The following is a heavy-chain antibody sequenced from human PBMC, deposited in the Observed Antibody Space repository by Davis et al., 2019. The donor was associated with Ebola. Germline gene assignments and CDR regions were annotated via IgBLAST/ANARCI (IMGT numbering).Heavy chain of an antibody. CDR1: GGTFSSYT. Sequence: AASVKVSCKTSGGTFSSYTISWVRQAPGQGLEWMGRIIPILGIANYAQKFQGRVTITADKSTSTAYMELSSLRSEDTAVYYCARLSRFGVVIISYWYFDLWGRGTLVTVSS. CDR2: IIPILGIA. CDR3: ARLSRFGVVIISYWYFDL. D-gene: IGHD3-3*01. V-gene: IGHV1-69*02. J-gene: IGHJ2*01.